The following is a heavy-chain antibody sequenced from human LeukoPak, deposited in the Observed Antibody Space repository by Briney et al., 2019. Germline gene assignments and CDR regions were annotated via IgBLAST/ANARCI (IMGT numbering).Heavy chain of an antibody. CDR3: ARGIPAAILPDAFDT. CDR2: ISSSSSSI. D-gene: IGHD2-2*02. V-gene: IGHV3-48*04. CDR1: GFTFSSYS. Sequence: AGGSLRLSCAVSGFTFSSYSINWVRQAPGKGLEWVSYISSSSSSIYYADSVKGRFTISRDNAKNTLYLQMNSLRAEDTAVYYCARGIPAAILPDAFDTWGQGTMVTVSS. J-gene: IGHJ3*02.